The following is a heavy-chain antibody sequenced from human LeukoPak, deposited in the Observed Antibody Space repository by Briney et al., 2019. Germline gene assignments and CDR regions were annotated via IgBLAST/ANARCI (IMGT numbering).Heavy chain of an antibody. J-gene: IGHJ4*02. CDR2: INHSGST. V-gene: IGHV4-34*01. CDR3: ARVAIAVAGSLHFDY. Sequence: SPSETLSLTCAVYGGSFSGYYWSWIRQPPGKGLEWIGEINHSGSTNYNPSLKSRVTISVDTSKNQFSLKLSSVTAADTAVYYCARVAIAVAGSLHFDYWGQGTLVTVSS. CDR1: GGSFSGYY. D-gene: IGHD6-19*01.